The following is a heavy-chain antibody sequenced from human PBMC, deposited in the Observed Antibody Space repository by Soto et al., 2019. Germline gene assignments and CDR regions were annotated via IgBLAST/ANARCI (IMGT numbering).Heavy chain of an antibody. D-gene: IGHD2-2*03. V-gene: IGHV1-46*01. CDR3: ATGYCSSTSCYEGYYYYYMDV. CDR2: INPSGGST. CDR1: GYTFTSYY. J-gene: IGHJ6*03. Sequence: ASEKVSCKASGYTFTSYYMHWVRQAPGQGLEWMGIINPSGGSTSYAQKFQGRVTMTRDTSTSTVYMELSSLRSEDTAVYYCATGYCSSTSCYEGYYYYYMDVWGKGTTVTVSS.